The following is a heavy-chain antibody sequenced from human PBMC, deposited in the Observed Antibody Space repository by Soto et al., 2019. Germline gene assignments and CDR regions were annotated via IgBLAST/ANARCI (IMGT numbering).Heavy chain of an antibody. CDR1: GYTFTSYG. CDR2: ISAYNGNT. V-gene: IGHV1-18*01. Sequence: QVPLVQSGAEVKKPGASVKVSCKASGYTFTSYGISWVRQAPGQGLEWMGWISAYNGNTNYAQKLQGRVTMTTDTSTSTAYMELRSLRSDDTAVYYCARWNQEGYFDDNNWFDPWGQGTLVTVSS. D-gene: IGHD3-9*01. CDR3: ARWNQEGYFDDNNWFDP. J-gene: IGHJ5*02.